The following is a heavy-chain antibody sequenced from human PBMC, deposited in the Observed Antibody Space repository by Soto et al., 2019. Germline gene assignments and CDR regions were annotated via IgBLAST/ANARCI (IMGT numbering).Heavy chain of an antibody. CDR1: GGTFSSYA. Sequence: SVKVYCTASGGTFSSYAISWVRQAPGQGLEWMGGIIPIFGTANYAQKFQGRVTITADESTSTAYMELSSLRSEDTAVYYCAFDGQHTAMAPFYSWGQGSLVTV. CDR3: AFDGQHTAMAPFYS. D-gene: IGHD5-18*01. J-gene: IGHJ5*01. V-gene: IGHV1-69*13. CDR2: IIPIFGTA.